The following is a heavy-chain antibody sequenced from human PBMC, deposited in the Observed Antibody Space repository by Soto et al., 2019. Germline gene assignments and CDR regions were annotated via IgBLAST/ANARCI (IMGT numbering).Heavy chain of an antibody. J-gene: IGHJ6*02. CDR1: GGTFSSYA. Sequence: SVKVSCKASGGTFSSYAISWVRQAPGQGLEWMGGIIPIFGTANYAQKFQGRVTITADKSTSTAYMELSSLRSEDMAVYYCAREVPYCSSTSCYGPNYYYYYGMDVWGQGTTVTVSS. CDR3: AREVPYCSSTSCYGPNYYYYYGMDV. CDR2: IIPIFGTA. D-gene: IGHD2-2*01. V-gene: IGHV1-69*06.